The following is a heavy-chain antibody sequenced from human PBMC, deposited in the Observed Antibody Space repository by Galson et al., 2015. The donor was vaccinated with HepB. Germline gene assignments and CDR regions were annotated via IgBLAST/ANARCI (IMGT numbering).Heavy chain of an antibody. CDR2: ICFDGSNK. CDR3: ARASGGGYPTAYYY. Sequence: SLRLSCAASGFTFSSYGMHWVRQAPGKGLEWVAAICFDGSNKYYADSVKGRFSISRDNSENTLYLQMNNLRVEDTAVYFCARASGGGYPTAYYYWGQGTLVTVSS. J-gene: IGHJ4*02. D-gene: IGHD3-10*01. V-gene: IGHV3-33*01. CDR1: GFTFSSYG.